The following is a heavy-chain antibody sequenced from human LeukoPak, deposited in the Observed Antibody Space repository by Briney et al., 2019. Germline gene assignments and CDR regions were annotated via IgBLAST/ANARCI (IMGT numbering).Heavy chain of an antibody. CDR1: GFTFSIYW. V-gene: IGHV3-7*01. J-gene: IGHJ4*02. CDR3: ATGPLDY. CDR2: IKKDGSEE. Sequence: GGSLRLSCAASGFTFSIYWMDWVRQAPGKGLEWVGNIKKDGSEEYYVDSVKGRFTISRDNAKNSVYLQMNSLRAEDTAVYYCATGPLDYWGQGTLVTVSA.